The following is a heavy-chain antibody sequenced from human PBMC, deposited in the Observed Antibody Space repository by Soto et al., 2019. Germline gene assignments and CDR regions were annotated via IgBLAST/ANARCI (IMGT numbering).Heavy chain of an antibody. CDR2: INHSGST. CDR1: GGSFSGYY. D-gene: IGHD3-3*01. Sequence: SETLSLTCAVYGGSFSGYYWSWIRQPPGKGLEWIGEINHSGSTNYNPSLKSRVTISVDTSKNQFSLKLSSVTAADTAVYYCERADGEWSSGGFDYWGQGTLVTVSS. CDR3: ERADGEWSSGGFDY. J-gene: IGHJ4*02. V-gene: IGHV4-34*01.